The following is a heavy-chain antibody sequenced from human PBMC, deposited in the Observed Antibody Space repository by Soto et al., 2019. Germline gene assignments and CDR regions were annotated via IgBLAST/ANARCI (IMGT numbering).Heavy chain of an antibody. Sequence: SLRLSCAFAEFTSSNYAMSCVRQARGKGLEWVSGISGSGDSTYYADSVKGRFTISRDNSKNTLYLRMNSLRAEDTAVYYCAKSGDMVRGKHYYYGMDVWGQGTTVTVSS. CDR1: EFTSSNYA. CDR3: AKSGDMVRGKHYYYGMDV. D-gene: IGHD3-10*01. V-gene: IGHV3-23*01. J-gene: IGHJ6*02. CDR2: ISGSGDST.